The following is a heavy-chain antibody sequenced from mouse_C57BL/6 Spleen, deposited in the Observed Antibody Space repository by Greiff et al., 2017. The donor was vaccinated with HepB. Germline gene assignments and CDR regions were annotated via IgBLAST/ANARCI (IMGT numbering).Heavy chain of an antibody. CDR1: GYTFTSYW. Sequence: QVQLQQPGAELVKPGASVKLSCKASGYTFTSYWMQWVKQRPGQGLEWIGEIDPSDSYTNYNQKFKGKATLTVDTSSSTAYMQLSSLTSEDSAVYYCARRGRMDDGYYVRWGQGTTLTVSS. CDR3: ARRGRMDDGYYVR. CDR2: IDPSDSYT. V-gene: IGHV1-50*01. D-gene: IGHD2-3*01. J-gene: IGHJ2*01.